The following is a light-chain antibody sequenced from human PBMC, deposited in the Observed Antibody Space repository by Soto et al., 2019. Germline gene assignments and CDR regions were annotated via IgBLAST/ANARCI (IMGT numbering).Light chain of an antibody. CDR3: HQYGSLYT. J-gene: IGKJ2*01. V-gene: IGKV3-20*01. Sequence: EIVLTQSPGTLSLSPGERATLSCRASQSVSSSYLAWYQQKPGQAPRLLISGASSRATGIPDRFSSSGSGTDFNLTISRLHPEDSAVYYCHQYGSLYTFGQGTKFEIK. CDR1: QSVSSSY. CDR2: GAS.